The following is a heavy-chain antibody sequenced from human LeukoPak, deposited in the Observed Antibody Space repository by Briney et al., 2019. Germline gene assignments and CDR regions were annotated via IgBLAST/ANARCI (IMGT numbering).Heavy chain of an antibody. Sequence: ASVKVSCKASGGTFSSYAISWVRQATGQGLEWMGWMNPNSGNTGYAQKFQGRVTMTRNTSISTAYMELSSLRSEDTAVYYCARAGYSSSCGDYWGQGTLVTVSS. CDR2: MNPNSGNT. J-gene: IGHJ4*02. D-gene: IGHD6-13*01. CDR1: GGTFSSYA. V-gene: IGHV1-8*02. CDR3: ARAGYSSSCGDY.